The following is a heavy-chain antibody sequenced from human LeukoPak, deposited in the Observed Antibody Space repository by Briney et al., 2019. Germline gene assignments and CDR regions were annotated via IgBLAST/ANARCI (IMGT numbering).Heavy chain of an antibody. D-gene: IGHD2-21*01. J-gene: IGHJ4*02. CDR2: INYSGNS. CDR1: GDSISTDY. V-gene: IGHV4-59*08. Sequence: SETLSLTCIVSGDSISTDYWSRIRQSPGKGLEWIGYINYSGNSEYNPSLKSRVTISVDRSKKQVSLKMRSVTAADTAVYYCARLDCISDTCYNYWALGALVTVSS. CDR3: ARLDCISDTCYNY.